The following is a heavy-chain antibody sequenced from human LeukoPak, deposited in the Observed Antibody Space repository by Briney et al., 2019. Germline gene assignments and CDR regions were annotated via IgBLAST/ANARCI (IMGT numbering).Heavy chain of an antibody. CDR1: GFTFSSYA. Sequence: GGSLRLSCAASGFTFSSYAMSWVRQAPGKGLEWVSAISGSGGSTYYADSVKGRFTISRDNSKNTLYLQMNSLRAEDTAVYYCAKDSYYGSSGYWGNDAFDIWGQGTMVTVSS. CDR3: AKDSYYGSSGYWGNDAFDI. D-gene: IGHD3-22*01. V-gene: IGHV3-23*01. J-gene: IGHJ3*02. CDR2: ISGSGGST.